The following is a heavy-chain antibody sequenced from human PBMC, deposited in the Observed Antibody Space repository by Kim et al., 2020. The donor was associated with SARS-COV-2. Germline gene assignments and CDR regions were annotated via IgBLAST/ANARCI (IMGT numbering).Heavy chain of an antibody. V-gene: IGHV1-69*04. CDR2: IIPILGIA. CDR1: GGTFSSYA. CDR3: ARDNTMVRGVLRPDYYYYGMDV. Sequence: SVKVSCKASGGTFSSYAISWVRQAPGQGLEWMGRIIPILGIANYAQKFQGRVTITADKSTSTAYMELSSLRSEDTAVYYCARDNTMVRGVLRPDYYYYGMDVWGQGTTVTVSS. J-gene: IGHJ6*02. D-gene: IGHD3-10*01.